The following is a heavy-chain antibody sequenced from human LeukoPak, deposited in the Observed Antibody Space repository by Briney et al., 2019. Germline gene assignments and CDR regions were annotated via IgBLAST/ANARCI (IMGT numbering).Heavy chain of an antibody. CDR2: INHRGST. V-gene: IGHV4-34*01. CDR3: ARVEAAAGFYYYYYMDV. J-gene: IGHJ6*03. Sequence: SDNLSLSCTVCGGSFSGYYWRWTHQPPGGGQEWIGEINHRGSTNYRPSLTSQLTISVDTSKNQVGLQVSCVTAAETAVYYCARVEAAAGFYYYYYMDVWGKGTTVTVSS. D-gene: IGHD6-13*01. CDR1: GGSFSGYY.